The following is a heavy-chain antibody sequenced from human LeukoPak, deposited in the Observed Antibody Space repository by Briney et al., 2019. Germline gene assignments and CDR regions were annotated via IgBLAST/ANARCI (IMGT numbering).Heavy chain of an antibody. Sequence: ASVKVSCKACGYTFTGYYMHWVRQAPGQGLEWMGWINPNSGGTNYAQKFQGRVTMARDTSISTAYMELSRLRSDDTAVYYCARSARWRYGPGFVGNYWGQGALVTVSS. CDR2: INPNSGGT. J-gene: IGHJ4*02. CDR1: GYTFTGYY. D-gene: IGHD2-21*01. V-gene: IGHV1-2*02. CDR3: ARSARWRYGPGFVGNY.